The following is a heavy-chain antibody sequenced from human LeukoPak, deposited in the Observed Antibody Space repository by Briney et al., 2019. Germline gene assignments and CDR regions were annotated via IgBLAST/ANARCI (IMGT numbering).Heavy chain of an antibody. V-gene: IGHV3-21*01. CDR1: GFTFSSYA. Sequence: GGSLRLSCAASGFTFSSYAMSWVRQAPGKGLEWVSSISSSSSYIYYADSVKGRFTISRDNAKNSLYLQMNSLRAEDTAVYYCARWGAGIAAALDWGQGTLVTVSS. D-gene: IGHD6-13*01. J-gene: IGHJ1*01. CDR3: ARWGAGIAAALD. CDR2: ISSSSSYI.